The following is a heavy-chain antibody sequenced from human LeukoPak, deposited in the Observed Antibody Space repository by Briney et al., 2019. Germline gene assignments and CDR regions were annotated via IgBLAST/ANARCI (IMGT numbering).Heavy chain of an antibody. CDR2: IFYSGST. V-gene: IGHV4-39*07. J-gene: IGHJ1*01. CDR3: ARAQTRFWSGYVFQH. D-gene: IGHD3-3*01. Sequence: SETLSLTCTVSGGSISTSNYYWGWIRQPPGKGLEWIGNIFYSGSTYYSPSLKSRVTISLDTSRNQFSLKLSSVTAADTAVYYCARAQTRFWSGYVFQHWGQGTLVTVSS. CDR1: GGSISTSNYY.